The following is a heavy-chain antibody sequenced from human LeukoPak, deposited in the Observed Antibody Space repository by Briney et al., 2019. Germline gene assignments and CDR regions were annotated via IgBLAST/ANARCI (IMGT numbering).Heavy chain of an antibody. J-gene: IGHJ3*02. Sequence: SETLSVTCAVSGGSISSSNWWSWVRQPPGKGLEWIGEIYHSGSTNYNPSLKSRVTISVDKSKNQFSLKLSSVTAADTAVYYCARAIGSSGYYYVSAFDIWGQGTMVTVSS. CDR2: IYHSGST. CDR1: GGSISSSNW. CDR3: ARAIGSSGYYYVSAFDI. V-gene: IGHV4-4*02. D-gene: IGHD3-22*01.